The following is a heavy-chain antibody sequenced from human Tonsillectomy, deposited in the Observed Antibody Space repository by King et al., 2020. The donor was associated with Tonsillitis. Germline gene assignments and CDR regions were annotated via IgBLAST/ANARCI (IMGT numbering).Heavy chain of an antibody. V-gene: IGHV3-7*01. D-gene: IGHD3-10*01. CDR1: GFTFSRYW. CDR3: ATEGGRSGSGY. J-gene: IGHJ4*02. CDR2: IKEDGSDK. Sequence: VQLVESGGGLVQPGGSLRLSCAVSGFTFSRYWMSWVRQAPGKGLEGVANIKEDGSDKHYVDSVKGRFTISRDNAKNSLFLQMNSLRAEDTAVYYCATEGGRSGSGYWGQGTLVTVSS.